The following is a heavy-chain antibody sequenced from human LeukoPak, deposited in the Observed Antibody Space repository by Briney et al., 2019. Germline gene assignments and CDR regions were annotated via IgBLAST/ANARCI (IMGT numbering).Heavy chain of an antibody. Sequence: SETLSLTCTVSGGSISSSSYYWGWIRQPPGKGLEWIGSTYHSGSMYYNPSLMSRVTISVDTSKNQFSLRLSSVTAADTAVYYCARLVGTYCSSTTCYARSYFDYWGQGTLVTGSS. V-gene: IGHV4-39*01. D-gene: IGHD2-2*01. CDR3: ARLVGTYCSSTTCYARSYFDY. CDR1: GGSISSSSYY. CDR2: TYHSGSM. J-gene: IGHJ4*02.